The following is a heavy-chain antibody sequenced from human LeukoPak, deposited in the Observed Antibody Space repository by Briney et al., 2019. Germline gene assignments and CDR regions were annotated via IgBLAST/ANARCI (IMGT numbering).Heavy chain of an antibody. CDR2: ISGSSHYI. D-gene: IGHD1-26*01. CDR3: ARGLGATDFDY. CDR1: GFTFSSYS. J-gene: IGHJ4*02. Sequence: GGSLRLSCVASGFTFSSYSMNWVRQAPGKGLEWVSSISGSSHYIYFTDSVKGRFTISRDNAKNSLYLQMNSLRAEDTAVYYCARGLGATDFDYWGQGALVTVSS. V-gene: IGHV3-21*01.